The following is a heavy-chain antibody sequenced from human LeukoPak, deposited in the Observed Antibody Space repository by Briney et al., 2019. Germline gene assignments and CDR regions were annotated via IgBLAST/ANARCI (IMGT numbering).Heavy chain of an antibody. D-gene: IGHD4-17*01. Sequence: GGSLRLSCAASGFTFSTYGMHWVRQAPGKGLEWVGRIKSKTDGGTTDYAAPVKGRFTISRDDSKNTLYLQMNSLKTEDTAVYYCTTVPYGDYAYYWGQGTLVTVSS. J-gene: IGHJ4*02. V-gene: IGHV3-15*01. CDR3: TTVPYGDYAYY. CDR1: GFTFSTYG. CDR2: IKSKTDGGTT.